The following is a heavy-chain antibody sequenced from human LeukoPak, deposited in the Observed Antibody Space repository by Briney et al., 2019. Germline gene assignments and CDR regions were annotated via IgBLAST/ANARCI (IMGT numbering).Heavy chain of an antibody. CDR1: RSTFSSYA. CDR2: TYIGGST. V-gene: IGHV3-66*01. J-gene: IGHJ3*02. Sequence: GGSLRLSCAASRSTFSSYAMSWVRQAPGKGLEWVSVTYIGGSTYYADSVRGRFTTSRDNSKNTLHLQMDSLRAEDTAVYYCAKDSDVYGIESPDALHIWGQGTMVTVSS. CDR3: AKDSDVYGIESPDALHI. D-gene: IGHD2-8*01.